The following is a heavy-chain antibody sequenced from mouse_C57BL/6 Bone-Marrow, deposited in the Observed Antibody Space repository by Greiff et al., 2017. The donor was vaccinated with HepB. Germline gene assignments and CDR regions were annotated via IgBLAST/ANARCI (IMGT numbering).Heavy chain of an antibody. Sequence: QVQLQQSGPGLVQPSQSLSITCTVSGFSLTSYGVHWVRQSPGKGLEWLGVIWSVGSTDYNAAFISRLSISKDNSKSQVFFKMNSLQADDTAIYYCARRRNWDWYFDVWGTGTTVTVSS. CDR2: IWSVGST. D-gene: IGHD4-1*01. J-gene: IGHJ1*03. CDR1: GFSLTSYG. V-gene: IGHV2-2*01. CDR3: ARRRNWDWYFDV.